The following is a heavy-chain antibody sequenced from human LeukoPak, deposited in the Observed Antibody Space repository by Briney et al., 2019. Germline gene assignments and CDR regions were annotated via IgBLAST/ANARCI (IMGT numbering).Heavy chain of an antibody. Sequence: GGSLRLSCVASGFTLTTYEMISVRQAPGKGLEWVSYITSSSSNKYYADSVEGRFTISRDNAKNSLYLQMNSLRAEDTAVYYCATGCSSSSCLQSDHWGQGTLVTVSS. CDR3: ATGCSSSSCLQSDH. CDR2: ITSSSSNK. D-gene: IGHD2-2*01. V-gene: IGHV3-48*03. CDR1: GFTLTTYE. J-gene: IGHJ4*02.